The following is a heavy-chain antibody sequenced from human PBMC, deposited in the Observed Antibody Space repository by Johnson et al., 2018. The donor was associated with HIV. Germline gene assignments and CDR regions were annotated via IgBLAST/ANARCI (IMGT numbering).Heavy chain of an antibody. CDR1: GFTVSSNY. V-gene: IGHV3-66*01. CDR3: ARAGIVFNI. Sequence: MQLVESGGGVVQPGRSLRLSCAASGFTVSSNYMSWVRQAPGKGLEWVSVIYSGGSTYYADSVKGRFTISRDNSKNTLYLQMNSLTAEDTAVYYCARAGIVFNIWCLGTEVNVSS. CDR2: IYSGGST. J-gene: IGHJ3*02. D-gene: IGHD2-15*01.